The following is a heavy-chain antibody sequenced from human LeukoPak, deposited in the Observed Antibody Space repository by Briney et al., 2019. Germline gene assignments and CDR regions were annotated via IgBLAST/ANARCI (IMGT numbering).Heavy chain of an antibody. V-gene: IGHV4-61*02. CDR2: IYTSGST. CDR3: ARVSSLLTDSDAFDI. J-gene: IGHJ3*02. CDR1: GGSISSSSYY. Sequence: SETLSLTCTVSGGSISSSSYYWSWIRQPAGKGLEWIGRIYTSGSTNYNPSLKSRVTMSVDTSKNQFSLKLSSVTAADTAVYYCARVSSLLTDSDAFDIWGQGTMVTVSS. D-gene: IGHD1-20*01.